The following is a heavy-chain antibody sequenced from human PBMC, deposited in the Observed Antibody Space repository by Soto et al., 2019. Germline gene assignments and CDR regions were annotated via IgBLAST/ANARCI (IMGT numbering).Heavy chain of an antibody. Sequence: AASVKVSCKASGYTFTSYYMHWVRQAPGQGLEWMGIINPSGGSTSYAQKFQGRVTMTRDTSTSTVYMELSSLRSEDTAVYYCASSMITFGGVIASDYWGQGTLVTVS. J-gene: IGHJ4*02. V-gene: IGHV1-46*01. CDR2: INPSGGST. CDR3: ASSMITFGGVIASDY. D-gene: IGHD3-16*02. CDR1: GYTFTSYY.